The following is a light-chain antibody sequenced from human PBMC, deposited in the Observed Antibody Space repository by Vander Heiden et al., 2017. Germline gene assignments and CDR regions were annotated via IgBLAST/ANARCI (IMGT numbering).Light chain of an antibody. J-gene: IGLJ3*02. V-gene: IGLV1-47*01. CDR2: RNN. CDR3: AAWDDSLSGRV. Sequence: SLLTQPPSASLTPAQRVTIAWSGSSANSGSNYEYWYQQLPGTAPKLIIYRNNQRPSGVPDRFSGSKSGTSASLAISGRRSEDEADYYCAAWDDSLSGRVFGGGTKLTVL. CDR1: SANSGSNY.